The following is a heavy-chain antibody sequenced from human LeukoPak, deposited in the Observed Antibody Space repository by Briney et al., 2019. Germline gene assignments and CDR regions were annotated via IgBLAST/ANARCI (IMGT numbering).Heavy chain of an antibody. CDR3: ARVAQKLERIAVAGTSEWRANWYFDL. J-gene: IGHJ2*01. CDR2: IYTSGST. V-gene: IGHV4-4*07. Sequence: PSETLSLTCTVSGGSISSYYGSWIRQPAGKGLECIGHIYTSGSTNYNPSLKSRVTMSVDTSKNQFSLKLSSVTAADTAVYYCARVAQKLERIAVAGTSEWRANWYFDLWGRGTLVTVSS. D-gene: IGHD6-19*01. CDR1: GGSISSYY.